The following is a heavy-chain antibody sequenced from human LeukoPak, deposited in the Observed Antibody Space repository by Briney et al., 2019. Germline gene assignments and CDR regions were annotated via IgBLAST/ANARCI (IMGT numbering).Heavy chain of an antibody. J-gene: IGHJ3*02. CDR2: IYSGGST. V-gene: IGHV3-53*01. Sequence: PGGSLRLSCAASGFTVSSNYMSWVRQAPGKGLEWVSVIYSGGSTYYADSVKGRFTISRDNSKNTLYLQMNSLRAEDTAVYYCARDWGDDYTSDAFDIWGQGTMVTVSS. D-gene: IGHD5-24*01. CDR1: GFTVSSNY. CDR3: ARDWGDDYTSDAFDI.